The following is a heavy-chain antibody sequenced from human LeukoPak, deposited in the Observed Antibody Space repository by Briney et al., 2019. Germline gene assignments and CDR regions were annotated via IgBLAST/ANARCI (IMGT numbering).Heavy chain of an antibody. D-gene: IGHD1-26*01. CDR3: ARGEKPYDY. V-gene: IGHV1-18*01. Sequence: ASVKVSCKTSGYTFTYYVISWVRQAPGQGLEWMRWINAYNGNTNDAQKFQGRVTKTTDTSTSTAYMELRSLRSDDPAVYYCARGEKPYDYWGQGTLVSVSS. CDR2: INAYNGNT. CDR1: GYTFTYYV. J-gene: IGHJ4*02.